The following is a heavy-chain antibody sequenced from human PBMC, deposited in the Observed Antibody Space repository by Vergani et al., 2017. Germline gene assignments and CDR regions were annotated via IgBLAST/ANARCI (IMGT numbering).Heavy chain of an antibody. CDR2: IYPADSDT. Sequence: EVELVPSGPEMRKPGESLKISCKGSEYSFGNYWIGWVRQMPGEGLEWMGIIYPADSDTRYSPSFQGQVTISADKSISTAFLQWDSLKASDTALYYCARHTTYTDSWGQGTLVTV. J-gene: IGHJ4*02. D-gene: IGHD1-1*01. CDR1: EYSFGNYW. CDR3: ARHTTYTDS. V-gene: IGHV5-51*01.